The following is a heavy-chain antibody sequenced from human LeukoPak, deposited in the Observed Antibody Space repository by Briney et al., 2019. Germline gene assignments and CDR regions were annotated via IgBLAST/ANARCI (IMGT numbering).Heavy chain of an antibody. CDR3: ARDGDIVVVVADKNHDAFDI. CDR2: ISGSGGST. V-gene: IGHV3-23*01. J-gene: IGHJ3*02. Sequence: GGSLRLSCAASGFTFSSYAMNWVRQAPGKGLEWVSAISGSGGSTYYADSVKGRFTISRDNSKNTLYLQMNSLRAEDTAVYYCARDGDIVVVVADKNHDAFDIWGQGTMVTVSS. CDR1: GFTFSSYA. D-gene: IGHD2-15*01.